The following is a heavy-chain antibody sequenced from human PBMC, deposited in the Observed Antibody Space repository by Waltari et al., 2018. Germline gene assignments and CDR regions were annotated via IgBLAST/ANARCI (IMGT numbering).Heavy chain of an antibody. Sequence: QVQLQESGPGLVKPSETLSLTCTVSGGSISSYYWSWIRQPAGKGLEWIGRIYPSRSTNYNPSLKSRVTMSVDTSKNQFSLKLSSVTAADTAVYYCAREIAAPIYYYYMDVWGKGTTVTVSS. J-gene: IGHJ6*03. CDR2: IYPSRST. CDR3: AREIAAPIYYYYMDV. D-gene: IGHD6-6*01. CDR1: GGSISSYY. V-gene: IGHV4-4*07.